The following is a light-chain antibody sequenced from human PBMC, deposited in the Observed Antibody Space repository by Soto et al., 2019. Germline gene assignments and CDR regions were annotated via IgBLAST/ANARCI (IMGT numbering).Light chain of an antibody. V-gene: IGLV2-14*01. CDR3: SSYTSSGTPVV. Sequence: QSALTQPASVSGSPGQSITISCTGTSSDVGGYNFVSWYQQHPGKAPKLLIYDVSNRPSGVSNRFSGSKSGNTASLTISGLQAEDEADYSCSSYTSSGTPVVFGGGTKLTVL. J-gene: IGLJ2*01. CDR1: SSDVGGYNF. CDR2: DVS.